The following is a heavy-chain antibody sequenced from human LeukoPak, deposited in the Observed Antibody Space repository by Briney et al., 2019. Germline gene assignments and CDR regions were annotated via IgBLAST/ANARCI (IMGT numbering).Heavy chain of an antibody. CDR1: GFTFTNFA. J-gene: IGHJ5*02. Sequence: GGSLRLSCAASGFTFTNFAMNWVRQAPGKGLEWVSSISESGDDTTYADSVKGRFTISRDNSRNTLYLQMISLRAEDTAVYYCAKQFVDVWGQGTLVTVSS. V-gene: IGHV3-23*01. CDR2: ISESGDDT. CDR3: AKQFVDV. D-gene: IGHD5-24*01.